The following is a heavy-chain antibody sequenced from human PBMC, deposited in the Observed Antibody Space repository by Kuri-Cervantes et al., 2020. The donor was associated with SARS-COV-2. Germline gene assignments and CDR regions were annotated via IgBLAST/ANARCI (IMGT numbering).Heavy chain of an antibody. CDR3: ASSPRYGFYWYFDL. CDR1: GCTFSEYY. V-gene: IGHV3-11*04. J-gene: IGHJ2*01. D-gene: IGHD5-18*01. Sequence: GGFLRFSCEAPGCTFSEYYMSWIRQVPGKGPEWVSYMCSSGSTLYYADSVKGRCTITRDNSNNTLYLKMNSLREEDTAVYYCASSPRYGFYWYFDLWGRGTLVTVSS. CDR2: MCSSGSTL.